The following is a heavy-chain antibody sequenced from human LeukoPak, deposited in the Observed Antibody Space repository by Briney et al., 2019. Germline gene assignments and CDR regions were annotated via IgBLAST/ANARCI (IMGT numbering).Heavy chain of an antibody. CDR1: GGSISSSSYY. CDR3: ARGYCSGGSCYSVDYYYYMDV. J-gene: IGHJ6*03. Sequence: NASETLSLTCTVSGGSISSSSYYWGWIRQPPGKGLEWIGSIYYSGSTNYNPSLKSRVTISVDTSKNQFSLKLSSVTAAGTAVYYCARGYCSGGSCYSVDYYYYMDVWDKGTTVTISS. V-gene: IGHV4-39*07. CDR2: IYYSGST. D-gene: IGHD2-15*01.